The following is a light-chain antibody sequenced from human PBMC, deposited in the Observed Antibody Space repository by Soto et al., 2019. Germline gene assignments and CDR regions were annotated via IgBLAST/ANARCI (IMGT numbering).Light chain of an antibody. CDR3: QQYKSYSEA. CDR2: KAS. Sequence: DIQMTQSPSTLSASVGDRVTITCRASQSISSWLAWYQQKPGKAPKLLIFKASTLESGVPSRFSGSGSGTEFALTISSLQPDDFATYYCQQYKSYSEAFGQGTKVDI. CDR1: QSISSW. V-gene: IGKV1-5*03. J-gene: IGKJ1*01.